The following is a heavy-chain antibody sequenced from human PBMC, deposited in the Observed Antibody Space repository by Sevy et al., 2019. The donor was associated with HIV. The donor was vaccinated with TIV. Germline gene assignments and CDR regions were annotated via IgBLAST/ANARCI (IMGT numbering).Heavy chain of an antibody. CDR3: VKARLTEAAPFFDF. J-gene: IGHJ4*02. V-gene: IGHV3-9*01. CDR2: ISWNSGSL. Sequence: GRSLRLSCVGSGFTFEDYALHWVRQAPGKGLEWVSGISWNSGSLDYADSVRGRFTIFRDNAKKTLYLQMDSLRSEYTALYHCVKARLTEAAPFFDFWGQGTAVTVSS. CDR1: GFTFEDYA. D-gene: IGHD6-19*01.